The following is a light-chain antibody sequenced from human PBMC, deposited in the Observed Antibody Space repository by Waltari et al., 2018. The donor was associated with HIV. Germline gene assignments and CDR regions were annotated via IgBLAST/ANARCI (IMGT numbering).Light chain of an antibody. V-gene: IGLV6-57*01. CDR1: SGSIASNY. CDR3: QSYDSSNQGV. CDR2: EDN. Sequence: NFMLTQPHSVSESPGKTVTISCTRSSGSIASNYVQWYQQRPRSSPSTVIYEDNQRPSGFPDRFSGSIDSSSNSASLTISGLKTEDEADYYCQSYDSSNQGVFGGGTKLTVL. J-gene: IGLJ2*01.